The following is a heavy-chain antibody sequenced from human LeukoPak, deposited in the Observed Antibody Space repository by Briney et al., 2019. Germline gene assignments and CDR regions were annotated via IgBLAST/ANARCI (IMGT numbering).Heavy chain of an antibody. J-gene: IGHJ5*02. CDR1: GFTFSSYS. CDR3: ARSDWFDP. Sequence: GGSLRLSCAASGFTFSSYSMNWVRQAPGKGLEWVSYISSSSNTIYNADSVKGRFTIFRDNAKNSLYLQINSLRDDDTAVYYCARSDWFDPWGQGTLVTVSS. CDR2: ISSSSNTI. V-gene: IGHV3-48*02.